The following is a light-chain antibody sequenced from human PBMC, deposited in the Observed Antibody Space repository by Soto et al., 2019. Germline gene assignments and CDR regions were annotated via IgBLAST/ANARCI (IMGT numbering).Light chain of an antibody. CDR1: QSISSN. CDR3: QQYNTWRSIT. J-gene: IGKJ5*01. V-gene: IGKV3-15*01. CDR2: GAS. Sequence: EIVMTQSPATLSVSPGERATLSCRASQSISSNLGWYQQRPGQAPRLLIYGASTRATCIPARFSGSGSGTEFTLTISSLQSEDFAVYYCQQYNTWRSITFGQGTRLEIK.